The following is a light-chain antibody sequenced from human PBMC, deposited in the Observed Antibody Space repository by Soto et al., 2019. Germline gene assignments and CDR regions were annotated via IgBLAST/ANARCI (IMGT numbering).Light chain of an antibody. CDR2: GAS. CDR1: QSVTSSY. Sequence: ENVLTQSPGTLSLSHGERATLSCRASQSVTSSYLAWYQQKPGQAPRLLIYGASSRAPGIPDRFSGSGSGTDFTLTISRLEPEDFAVYFCQQYGSSGTFGQGTKVDI. J-gene: IGKJ1*01. V-gene: IGKV3-20*01. CDR3: QQYGSSGT.